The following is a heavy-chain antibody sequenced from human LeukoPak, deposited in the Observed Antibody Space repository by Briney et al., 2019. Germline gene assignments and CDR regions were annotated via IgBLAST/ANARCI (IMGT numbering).Heavy chain of an antibody. J-gene: IGHJ3*02. CDR3: ARNIAAAGTDDAFDI. D-gene: IGHD6-13*01. CDR2: ISSSSSYI. V-gene: IGHV3-21*01. CDR1: GFTFSRYS. Sequence: GGSLRHSCAASGFTFSRYSMNWVRQAPGKGLEWVSSISSSSSYIYYADSVKGRFTISRDNAKNSLYLQMNSLRAQDTAVYSCARNIAAAGTDDAFDIWGQGTMVTVSS.